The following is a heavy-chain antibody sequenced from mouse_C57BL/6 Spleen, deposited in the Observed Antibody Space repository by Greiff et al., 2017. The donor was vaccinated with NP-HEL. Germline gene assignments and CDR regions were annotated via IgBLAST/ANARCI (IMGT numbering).Heavy chain of an antibody. Sequence: VKLQESGAELVKPGASVKMSCKASGYTFTTYPIEWMKQNHGKSLEWIGNFHPYNDDTKYNEKFKGKATLTVEKSSSTVYLELSRLTSDDSAVYYCARRGLRHWYFDVWGTGTTVTVSS. J-gene: IGHJ1*03. CDR3: ARRGLRHWYFDV. V-gene: IGHV1-47*01. D-gene: IGHD2-4*01. CDR1: GYTFTTYP. CDR2: FHPYNDDT.